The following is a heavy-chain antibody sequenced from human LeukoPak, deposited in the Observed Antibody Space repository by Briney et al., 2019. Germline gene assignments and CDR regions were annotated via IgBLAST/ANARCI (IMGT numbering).Heavy chain of an antibody. CDR2: ISGSGGST. D-gene: IGHD3-16*02. J-gene: IGHJ4*02. CDR1: GFTFSDYY. V-gene: IGHV3-23*01. Sequence: GGSLRLSCAASGFTFSDYYMSWVRQAPGKGLEWVSAISGSGGSTYYADSVKGRFTISRDNSKNTLYLQMNNLRAEDTAVYYCAKIRRIMITFGGVIATSHFDYWGQGTLVTVSS. CDR3: AKIRRIMITFGGVIATSHFDY.